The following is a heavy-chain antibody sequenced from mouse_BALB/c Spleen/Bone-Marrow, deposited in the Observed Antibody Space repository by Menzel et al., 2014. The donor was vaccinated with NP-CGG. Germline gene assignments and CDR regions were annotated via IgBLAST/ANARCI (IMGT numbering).Heavy chain of an antibody. D-gene: IGHD3-3*01. CDR3: ARGGRAMAF. Sequence: QVQLQQSGAALVKPGASVNLSCRASGFTFTTYWIHWVKQRPGQGLEWIGEINPNNGRTNYNERFETKATLTVDKSSSTAYMQLSSLTSEDSAVYYCARGGRAMAFWGQGTSVTVSS. CDR2: INPNNGRT. V-gene: IGHV1S81*02. CDR1: GFTFTTYW. J-gene: IGHJ4*01.